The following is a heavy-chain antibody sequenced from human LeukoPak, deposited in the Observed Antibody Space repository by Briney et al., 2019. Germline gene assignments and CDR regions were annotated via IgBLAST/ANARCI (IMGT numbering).Heavy chain of an antibody. CDR3: ARDMSGPPLFYY. Sequence: PGGSLRLSCAASGFSVSTNYMSWVRQAPGKELEWVSVIYSSGGTYYADSVRGRFTISRDNSRNTVYLQMDSLRVEDTAIYYCARDMSGPPLFYYWGQGTLVTVSS. V-gene: IGHV3-53*01. CDR1: GFSVSTNY. CDR2: IYSSGGT. J-gene: IGHJ4*02. D-gene: IGHD2-8*02.